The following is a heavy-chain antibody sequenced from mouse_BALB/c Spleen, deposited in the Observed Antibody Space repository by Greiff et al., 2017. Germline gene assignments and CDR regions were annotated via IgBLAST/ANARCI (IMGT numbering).Heavy chain of an antibody. CDR1: GYTFTNYW. V-gene: IGHV1-63*02. CDR3: ARSGYRYIYAMDY. D-gene: IGHD2-14*01. CDR2: IYPGGGYT. Sequence: VQRVESGAELVRPGTSVKISCKASGYTFTNYWLGWVKQRPGHGLEWIGDIYPGGGYTNYNEEFKGKATLTADTSSSTAYMQLSSLTSEDSAVYFCARSGYRYIYAMDYWGQGTSVTVSS. J-gene: IGHJ4*01.